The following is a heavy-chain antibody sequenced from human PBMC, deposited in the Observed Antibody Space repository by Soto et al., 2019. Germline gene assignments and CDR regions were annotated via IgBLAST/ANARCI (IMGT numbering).Heavy chain of an antibody. CDR3: ARGDSTDCSNGVCSFFYNHDMDV. CDR1: GYSFTDYH. Sequence: ASLKVSCKASGYSFTDYHIHWVRQAPGQGLEWLGRINPKSGGTSTAQKFQGWVTMTTDTSISTASMELTRLTSDDTAIYYCARGDSTDCSNGVCSFFYNHDMDVWGQGTTVTVSS. V-gene: IGHV1-2*04. D-gene: IGHD2-8*01. J-gene: IGHJ6*02. CDR2: INPKSGGT.